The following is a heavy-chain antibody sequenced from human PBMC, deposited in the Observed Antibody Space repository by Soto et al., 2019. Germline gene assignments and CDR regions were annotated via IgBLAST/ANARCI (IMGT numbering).Heavy chain of an antibody. D-gene: IGHD2-2*01. Sequence: QVQLIESGGGVARPGGSLRLSCAASGFIFNTFDMHWVRQAQAKGLEWVEFFPHDGSKKYYADSLKGQITISRDNFNNTLYLQVNSLRPEDTAVYYCAKDLIGYCGGSTCNIFQSWGQGTLVTVSS. CDR3: AKDLIGYCGGSTCNIFQS. V-gene: IGHV3-30*02. J-gene: IGHJ4*02. CDR2: FPHDGSKK. CDR1: GFIFNTFD.